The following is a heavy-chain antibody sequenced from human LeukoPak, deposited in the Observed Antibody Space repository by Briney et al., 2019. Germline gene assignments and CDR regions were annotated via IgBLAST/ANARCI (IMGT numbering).Heavy chain of an antibody. CDR2: ISYDGSNK. Sequence: PGGSLRLSCAASGFTFSSYGMHWVRQAPGKGLEWVAVISYDGSNKYYADSVKGRFTISRDNSKNALYLQMNSLRAEDTAVYYCARGGAYSSPPLEDYWGQGTLVTVSS. V-gene: IGHV3-30*03. D-gene: IGHD6-19*01. J-gene: IGHJ4*02. CDR1: GFTFSSYG. CDR3: ARGGAYSSPPLEDY.